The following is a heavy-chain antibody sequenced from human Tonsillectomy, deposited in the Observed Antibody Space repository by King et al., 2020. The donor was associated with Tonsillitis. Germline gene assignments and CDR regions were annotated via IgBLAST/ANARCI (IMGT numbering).Heavy chain of an antibody. Sequence: VQLQESGPGLVKPSETLSLTCTVSGGSISSSYWSWIRQPPGRGLEWIGFIYYSGNTNYNPSLKSRVTISVDTSKNQFSLKLSSVTAADTAVYYCARVHSSSYWYFDLWGRGTRVTVSS. CDR3: ARVHSSSYWYFDL. D-gene: IGHD6-13*01. V-gene: IGHV4-59*01. CDR1: GGSISSSY. CDR2: IYYSGNT. J-gene: IGHJ2*01.